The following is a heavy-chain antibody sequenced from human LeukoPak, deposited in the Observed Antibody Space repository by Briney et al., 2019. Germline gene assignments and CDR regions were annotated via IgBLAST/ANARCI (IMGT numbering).Heavy chain of an antibody. V-gene: IGHV4-31*03. CDR1: GGSINSGGYY. Sequence: PSETLSLTCTVSGGSINSGGYYWSWIRQHPGKGLEWVGYIYYSGNTYYNPSLKSRITISLDTSKNQFSLRLGSVTAADTAVYYCATRRWLQFDYWGQGTLVTVSS. J-gene: IGHJ4*02. CDR2: IYYSGNT. CDR3: ATRRWLQFDY. D-gene: IGHD5-24*01.